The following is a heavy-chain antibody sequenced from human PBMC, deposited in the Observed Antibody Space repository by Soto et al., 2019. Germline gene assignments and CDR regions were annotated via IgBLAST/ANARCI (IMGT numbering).Heavy chain of an antibody. J-gene: IGHJ4*02. CDR1: GDSISSGDYY. V-gene: IGHV4-30-4*01. D-gene: IGHD2-2*01. Sequence: VQLPESGPGLVKPSQTLSLTCTVSGDSISSGDYYWSWIRQPPGKGLEWIGYIYYSGSTYYNPSLKSRVTISVDRSKNQFSLKLSSVTAADTAVYYCARVVPAATLFDYWGQGTLVTVSS. CDR3: ARVVPAATLFDY. CDR2: IYYSGST.